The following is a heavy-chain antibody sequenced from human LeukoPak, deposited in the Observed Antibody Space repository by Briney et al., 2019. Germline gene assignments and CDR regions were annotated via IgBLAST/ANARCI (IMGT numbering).Heavy chain of an antibody. J-gene: IGHJ4*02. CDR2: ISPNSGDT. V-gene: IGHV1-2*02. D-gene: IGHD3-22*01. Sequence: ASVKVSCKASGYSFTDYYMHWVRQAPGQGLEWMGWISPNSGDTHYAQRFQGRVTMTGDTSITTAYMELSSLRSDDTAVYYCARDPYDSRPYYYFDYWGQGTLVSVSS. CDR3: ARDPYDSRPYYYFDY. CDR1: GYSFTDYY.